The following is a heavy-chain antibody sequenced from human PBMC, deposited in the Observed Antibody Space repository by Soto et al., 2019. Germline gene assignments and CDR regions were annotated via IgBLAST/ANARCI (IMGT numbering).Heavy chain of an antibody. CDR1: GDRFTSYY. D-gene: IGHD3-22*01. CDR3: ARGGSSGYYFDY. Sequence: ASVKLSCKASGDRFTSYYMHWVRQAPGQGLEWMGIINPSGGSTSYAQKFQGRVTMTRDTSTSTVYMELSSLRSEDTAVYYCARGGSSGYYFDYWGQGTLVTVSS. V-gene: IGHV1-46*01. CDR2: INPSGGST. J-gene: IGHJ4*02.